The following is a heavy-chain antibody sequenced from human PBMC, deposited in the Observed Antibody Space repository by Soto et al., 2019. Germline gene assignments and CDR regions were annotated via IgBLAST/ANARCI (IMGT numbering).Heavy chain of an antibody. J-gene: IGHJ3*02. D-gene: IGHD3-16*01. CDR2: IYGDDDK. V-gene: IGHV2-5*02. CDR3: AHSKFYSYVCAFVI. CDR1: GFSLTTSGVA. Sequence: QITLKESGPSLVKPTQTLTLTCTFSGFSLTTSGVAVGLIRQPPGKALEWLALIYGDDDKRYSTSLKTRLAISRGTSENQVVLTMTDMDPVDTATYYCAHSKFYSYVCAFVIWGEGTMVTVSS.